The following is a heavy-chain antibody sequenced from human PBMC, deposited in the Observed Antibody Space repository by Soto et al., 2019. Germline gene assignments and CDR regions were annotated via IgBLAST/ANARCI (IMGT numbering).Heavy chain of an antibody. V-gene: IGHV3-30*03. CDR1: GFTFTNYD. Sequence: PGGSLRLSCAASGFTFTNYDMHWVRQAPGKGLEWMALILHDGSAEYYADSVKGRFTISRDNSKNTLYLQMNSLRAEDTAVYYCARSRDGYSFYFYYGMDGWGQGTTLTVS. D-gene: IGHD4-4*01. CDR3: ARSRDGYSFYFYYGMDG. CDR2: ILHDGSAE. J-gene: IGHJ6*02.